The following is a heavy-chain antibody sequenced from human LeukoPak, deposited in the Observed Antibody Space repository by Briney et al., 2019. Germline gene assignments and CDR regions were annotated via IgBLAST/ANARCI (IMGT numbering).Heavy chain of an antibody. Sequence: SETLSLTCTVSGGSMSGYYWSWIRQPPGKGLEWIGYIYYSGSTHYNPSLESRVTISVDTSKNQFSLKLTSVTAADTAVYYCAGSSNWYNWFDPWGQGTLVTVSS. D-gene: IGHD6-13*01. J-gene: IGHJ5*02. CDR1: GGSMSGYY. V-gene: IGHV4-59*08. CDR2: IYYSGST. CDR3: AGSSNWYNWFDP.